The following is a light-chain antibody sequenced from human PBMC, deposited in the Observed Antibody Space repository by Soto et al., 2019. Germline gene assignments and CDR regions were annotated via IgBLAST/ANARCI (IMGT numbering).Light chain of an antibody. CDR2: KAS. CDR3: QQYNDNWT. V-gene: IGKV1-5*03. Sequence: DIPMTQSPSTLSASVGDRVTITCRASQSISSWLAWYQQKPGKAPKLLIYKASTLESGVPSRFSGSGSGTGFTLAISGLQPDDSATYYCQQYNDNWTFGQGTKVEIK. J-gene: IGKJ1*01. CDR1: QSISSW.